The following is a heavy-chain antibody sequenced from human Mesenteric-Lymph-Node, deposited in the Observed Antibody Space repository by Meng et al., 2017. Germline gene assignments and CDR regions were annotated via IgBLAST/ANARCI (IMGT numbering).Heavy chain of an antibody. CDR3: VRNFDS. CDR2: ISHGGNS. V-gene: IGHV4-4*02. Sequence: QVQLQASGPGLVTPSGPPSLTCAVSGGSISSTNWWSWVRQPPGKGLDWIAEISHGGNSKYNPSLKSRVTISVDMSKNQVSLKLTSVTAADTAVYFCVRNFDSWGQGTLVTVSS. CDR1: GGSISSTNW. J-gene: IGHJ4*02.